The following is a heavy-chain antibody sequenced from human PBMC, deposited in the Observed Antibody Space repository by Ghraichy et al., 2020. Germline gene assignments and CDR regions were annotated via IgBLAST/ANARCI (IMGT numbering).Heavy chain of an antibody. V-gene: IGHV4-38-2*02. CDR2: IYHSGST. CDR3: ARDQRYCSGGSCPGVDAFDI. D-gene: IGHD2-15*01. J-gene: IGHJ3*02. CDR1: GYSISSGYY. Sequence: SETLSLTCAVSGYSISSGYYWGWIRQPPGKGLEWIGSIYHSGSTYYNPSLKSRVTISVDTSKNQFSLKLSSVTAADTAVYYCARDQRYCSGGSCPGVDAFDILGQGTMVTVSS.